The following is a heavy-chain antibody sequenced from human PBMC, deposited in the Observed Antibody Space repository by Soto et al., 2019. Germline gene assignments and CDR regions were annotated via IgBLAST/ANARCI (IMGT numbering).Heavy chain of an antibody. J-gene: IGHJ6*02. D-gene: IGHD6-13*01. CDR2: IIPIFGTA. Sequence: AVKVSYKASGSTFSSYAISWVRQAPGQGLEWMGGIIPIFGTANYAQKFQGRVTITADESTSTAYMELSSLRYEDTAVYYCARDQAKYSSSWYGGMDVWGQGTTVTVSS. CDR1: GSTFSSYA. CDR3: ARDQAKYSSSWYGGMDV. V-gene: IGHV1-69*13.